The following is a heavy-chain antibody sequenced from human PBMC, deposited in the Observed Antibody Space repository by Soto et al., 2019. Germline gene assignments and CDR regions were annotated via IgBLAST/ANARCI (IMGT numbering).Heavy chain of an antibody. CDR2: SRNKVNSYTT. D-gene: IGHD1-26*01. Sequence: ESGGGLVQPGGSLRLSCAVSGFTFSDHYMDWVRQAPGKGLEWVGRSRNKVNSYTTEYAASVKGRFTISRDDPKNLLYLQMNSLKTEDTAVYYCARDLTGSLTVHWCHGTLVTVSS. CDR1: GFTFSDHY. V-gene: IGHV3-72*01. J-gene: IGHJ4*01. CDR3: ARDLTGSLTVH.